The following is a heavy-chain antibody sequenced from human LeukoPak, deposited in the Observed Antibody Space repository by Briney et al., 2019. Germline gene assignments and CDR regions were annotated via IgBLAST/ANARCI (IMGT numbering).Heavy chain of an antibody. CDR1: GFTFSSSA. Sequence: GGSLRLSCAASGFTFSSSAMSWVRQAPGKGLEWVSAISNNGDYTYYADSVQGRFTISRDNSKSTLCLQMNSLRAEDTAVYYCAKQLGYCSDGSCYFPYWGQGTLVTVSS. CDR3: AKQLGYCSDGSCYFPY. V-gene: IGHV3-23*01. CDR2: ISNNGDYT. J-gene: IGHJ4*02. D-gene: IGHD2-15*01.